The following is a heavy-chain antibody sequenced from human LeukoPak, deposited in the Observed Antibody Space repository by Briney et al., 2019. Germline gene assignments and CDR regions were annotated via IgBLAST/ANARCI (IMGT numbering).Heavy chain of an antibody. Sequence: SETLSLTCTVSGGSISSYYWSWIQQPPGKGLEWIGYIYYSGSTNYNPSLKSRVTISVDTSKNQFSLKLSSVTAADTAVYYCARDGGRYYGSGSVYYMDVWGKGTTVTISS. CDR1: GGSISSYY. CDR2: IYYSGST. J-gene: IGHJ6*03. CDR3: ARDGGRYYGSGSVYYMDV. V-gene: IGHV4-59*01. D-gene: IGHD3-10*01.